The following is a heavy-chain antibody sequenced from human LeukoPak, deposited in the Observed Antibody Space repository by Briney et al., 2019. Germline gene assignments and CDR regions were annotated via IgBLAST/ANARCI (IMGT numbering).Heavy chain of an antibody. V-gene: IGHV5-51*01. J-gene: IGHJ3*02. Sequence: GESLKISCKGSGYSFTSYWIGWVRQTPGKGLEWMGIIYAGDSDTRYSPSFQGQVTISADKSISTAYLQWSSLKASDTAMYYCAKIGYCSSTRCYQDAFDIWGQGTMVTVSS. D-gene: IGHD2-2*01. CDR1: GYSFTSYW. CDR2: IYAGDSDT. CDR3: AKIGYCSSTRCYQDAFDI.